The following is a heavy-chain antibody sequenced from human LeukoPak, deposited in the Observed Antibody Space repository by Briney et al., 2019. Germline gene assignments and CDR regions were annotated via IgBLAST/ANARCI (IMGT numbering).Heavy chain of an antibody. D-gene: IGHD3-10*01. CDR3: AKGSFMVRFYGMDV. CDR2: ISGSGGST. J-gene: IGHJ6*02. CDR1: GFTFSSYA. V-gene: IGHV3-23*01. Sequence: GGSLRLSCAASGFTFSSYAMSWVRQAPGKGLEWVSAISGSGGSTYYAGSVKGRFTISRDNSKNTLYLQMNSLRAEDTAVYYCAKGSFMVRFYGMDVWGQGTTVTVSS.